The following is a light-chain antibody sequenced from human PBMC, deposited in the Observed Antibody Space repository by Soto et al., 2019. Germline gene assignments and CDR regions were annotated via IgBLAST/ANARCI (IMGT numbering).Light chain of an antibody. Sequence: DIQMTQSPSTLSASVGDRVNMTCRASQSISSWLAWYQQKPGKAPKLLIYDASSLETGVPSRFSGSGSGTEFTLTISSLQPDDFATYYCQQYNSYPLTFGGGTKVDTK. J-gene: IGKJ4*01. CDR1: QSISSW. V-gene: IGKV1-5*01. CDR2: DAS. CDR3: QQYNSYPLT.